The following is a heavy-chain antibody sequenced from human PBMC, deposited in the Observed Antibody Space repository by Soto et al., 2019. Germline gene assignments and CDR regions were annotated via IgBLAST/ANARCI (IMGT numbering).Heavy chain of an antibody. CDR2: IYYSGST. CDR3: ARASRDYSDTSECNWFDP. J-gene: IGHJ5*02. Sequence: QVQLQESGPGLVKPSQTLSLTCTVSGGSISSGGYYWSWIRQHSWKGLAWIAYIYYSGSTYYNPSRTTRDTISVDTSKNQFSLKLRSLSAADTAASSCARASRDYSDTSECNWFDPGGQGTLVTVSS. CDR1: GGSISSGGYY. V-gene: IGHV4-31*03. D-gene: IGHD3-22*01.